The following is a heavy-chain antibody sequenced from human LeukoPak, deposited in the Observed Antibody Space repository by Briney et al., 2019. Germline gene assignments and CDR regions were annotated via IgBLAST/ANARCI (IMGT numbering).Heavy chain of an antibody. D-gene: IGHD6-13*01. CDR3: ARDGYSSSWVYYYYGLDV. V-gene: IGHV3-7*01. CDR2: IRQDGSEN. Sequence: AGGSLRLSCAASGFTFSSYWMSWVRQAPGKGLEWVANIRQDGSENYYVDSVKGRFTISRDNAKNSLYLQMNSLRAEDTAVYYCARDGYSSSWVYYYYGLDVWGQGTTVTVSS. CDR1: GFTFSSYW. J-gene: IGHJ6*02.